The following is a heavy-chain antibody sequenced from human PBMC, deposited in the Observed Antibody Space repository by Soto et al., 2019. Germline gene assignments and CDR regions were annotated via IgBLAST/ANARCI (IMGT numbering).Heavy chain of an antibody. D-gene: IGHD5-12*01. Sequence: QVQLQQWGAGLLKPSETLSLTCAVYGGSFSGYYWSWIHQPPGKGLEWIGEINHSGSTNYNPSLKSRVTISVDTSKNQFSLKLSSVTAADTAVYYCARGKKASWWLRSGFDYWGQGTLVTVSS. CDR3: ARGKKASWWLRSGFDY. J-gene: IGHJ4*02. CDR1: GGSFSGYY. CDR2: INHSGST. V-gene: IGHV4-34*01.